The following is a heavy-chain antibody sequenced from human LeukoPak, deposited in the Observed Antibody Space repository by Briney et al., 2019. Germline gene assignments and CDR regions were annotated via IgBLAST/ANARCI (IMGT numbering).Heavy chain of an antibody. Sequence: GGSLRLSCAVSGFTFTKYAMTWVRQAPGKGLEWVSAISGSGGSTYYADSVKGRFTISRDNSKNTLYLQMNSLRAEDTAVYYCAKDRGVVVVAATLRLYWGQGTLVTVSS. CDR1: GFTFTKYA. CDR2: ISGSGGST. J-gene: IGHJ4*02. CDR3: AKDRGVVVVAATLRLY. V-gene: IGHV3-23*01. D-gene: IGHD2-15*01.